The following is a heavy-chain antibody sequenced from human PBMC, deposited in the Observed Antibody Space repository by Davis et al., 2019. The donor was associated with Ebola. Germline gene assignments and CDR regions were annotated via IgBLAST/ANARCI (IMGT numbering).Heavy chain of an antibody. V-gene: IGHV3-30*03. Sequence: GGSLRLSCAASGFTFSSYGMHWVRQAPGKGLEWVAVISYDGSNKYYADSVKGRFTISRDNSKNTLYLQMNSLRAEDTAVYYCARDSHYYYGMDVWGKGTTVTVSS. CDR3: ARDSHYYYGMDV. J-gene: IGHJ6*04. CDR2: ISYDGSNK. CDR1: GFTFSSYG.